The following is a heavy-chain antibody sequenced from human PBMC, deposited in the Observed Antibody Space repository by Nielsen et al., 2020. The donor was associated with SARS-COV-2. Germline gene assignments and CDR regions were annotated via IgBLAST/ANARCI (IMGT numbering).Heavy chain of an antibody. Sequence: ASVKVSCKASGYTFTSYAMNWVRQAPGKGLEWMGGFDPEDGETIYAQKFQGRVTMTEDTSTDTAYMELSSLRSEDTAVYYCATDLGLDYWGQGTLVTVSS. CDR1: GYTFTSYA. CDR3: ATDLGLDY. V-gene: IGHV1-24*01. J-gene: IGHJ4*02. CDR2: FDPEDGET.